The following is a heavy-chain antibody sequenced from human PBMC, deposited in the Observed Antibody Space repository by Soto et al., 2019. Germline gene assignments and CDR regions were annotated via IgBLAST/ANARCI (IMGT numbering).Heavy chain of an antibody. V-gene: IGHV4-31*03. J-gene: IGHJ4*02. Sequence: QVQLQESGPGLVKPSQTLSLTCTVSGGSISSGGYYWSWIRQHPGKGLEWIGYIRYSGSTYYNPSLQSRVTIAVDTSKNQFSLKLRSVTAADTAVYYCAREWQQLAPDYWGQGTLVTVSS. CDR3: AREWQQLAPDY. D-gene: IGHD6-13*01. CDR1: GGSISSGGYY. CDR2: IRYSGST.